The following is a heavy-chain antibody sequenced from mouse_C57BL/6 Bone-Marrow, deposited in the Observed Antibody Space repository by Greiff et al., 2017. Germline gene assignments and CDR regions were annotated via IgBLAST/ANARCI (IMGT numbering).Heavy chain of an antibody. CDR2: IYPGDGDT. D-gene: IGHD1-1*01. Sequence: QVQLQQSGPELVQPGASVKISCKASGYAFSSSWMNWVKQRPGKGLEWIGRIYPGDGDTNYNGKFKGKATLTADKSSSTAYMQLSSLTSEDSAVYFCSRQDYGSSQFAYWGQGTLVTVSA. J-gene: IGHJ3*01. CDR3: SRQDYGSSQFAY. V-gene: IGHV1-82*01. CDR1: GYAFSSSW.